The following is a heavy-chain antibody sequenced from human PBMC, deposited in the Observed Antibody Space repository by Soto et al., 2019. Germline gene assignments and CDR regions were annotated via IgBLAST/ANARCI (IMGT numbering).Heavy chain of an antibody. CDR3: ARNLGGWPAY. CDR2: INAGNGNT. V-gene: IGHV1-3*01. CDR1: GYTFTSYS. Sequence: QVQLVQSGGEVKKPVASAKGSCKASGYTFTSYSMHWMRQAPGQRLEWMGCINAGNGNTKYSQKFQGRVTITRDTSASTAYMELSSLRSEDTAVYYCARNLGGWPAYWGQATLVTAYS. D-gene: IGHD2-15*01. J-gene: IGHJ4*02.